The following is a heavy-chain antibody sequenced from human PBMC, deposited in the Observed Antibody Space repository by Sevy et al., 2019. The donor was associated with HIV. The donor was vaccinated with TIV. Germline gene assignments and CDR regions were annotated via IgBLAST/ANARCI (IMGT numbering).Heavy chain of an antibody. V-gene: IGHV3-7*01. CDR3: VRDFDKDDSGYSDWFDS. D-gene: IGHD3-22*01. CDR2: TKEDGSER. J-gene: IGHJ5*01. Sequence: GGSLRLSCAASGFSFSIYWMSWVRQAPGKGLEWVASTKEDGSERKYVDSVKGRFIISRDNAKNALYLQMNCLRAEDTAVYYCVRDFDKDDSGYSDWFDSWGQGTLVTVSS. CDR1: GFSFSIYW.